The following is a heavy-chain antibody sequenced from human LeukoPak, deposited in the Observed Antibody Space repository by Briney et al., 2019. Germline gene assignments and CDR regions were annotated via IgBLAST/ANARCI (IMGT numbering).Heavy chain of an antibody. V-gene: IGHV3-48*03. D-gene: IGHD3-10*02. Sequence: GGSLRLSCEASGFTFSSYEMNWVRQAPGKGLEWLSYIGSSDSTTHYADSVKGRFTISRDNAKNSLYLQMNSLRAEDTAVYYCAELGITMIGGVWGKGTTVTISS. CDR1: GFTFSSYE. CDR3: AELGITMIGGV. CDR2: IGSSDSTT. J-gene: IGHJ6*04.